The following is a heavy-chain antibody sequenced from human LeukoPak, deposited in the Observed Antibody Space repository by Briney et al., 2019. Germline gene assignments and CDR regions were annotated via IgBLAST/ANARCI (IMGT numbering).Heavy chain of an antibody. V-gene: IGHV3-72*01. D-gene: IGHD3-22*01. CDR1: GFTLSDHY. J-gene: IGHJ4*02. CDR2: IRNKANGYTT. Sequence: PGGSLRLSCAASGFTLSDHYMDWVRQAPGKGLEWVGRIRNKANGYTTEYAASVKGRLTISRADSKNSLYLQMNSLKTEDTAMYYCARAGDYYSTGDCWGQGTLVTVSS. CDR3: ARAGDYYSTGDC.